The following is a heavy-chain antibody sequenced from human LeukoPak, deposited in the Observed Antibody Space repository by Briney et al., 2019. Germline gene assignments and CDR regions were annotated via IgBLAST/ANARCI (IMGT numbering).Heavy chain of an antibody. CDR2: IWYDGSNK. D-gene: IGHD3-22*01. CDR1: GFTFSSYG. Sequence: GGSLRLSCAASGFTFSSYGMHWVRQAPGKGLEWVAVIWYDGSNKYYADSVKGRFTISRDNSKNTLYLQMNSLRAEDTAVYYCAKAPYYYDSSGYQDYWGRGTLVTVSS. CDR3: AKAPYYYDSSGYQDY. V-gene: IGHV3-33*06. J-gene: IGHJ4*02.